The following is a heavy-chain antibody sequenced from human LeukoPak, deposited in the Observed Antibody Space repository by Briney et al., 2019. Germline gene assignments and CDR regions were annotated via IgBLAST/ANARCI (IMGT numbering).Heavy chain of an antibody. CDR2: VYYSGST. D-gene: IGHD1-26*01. CDR3: ARSLGGATIDY. Sequence: SETLSLTCTVSGGSVSSGSYYWSWIRQPPGKGLEWIGYVYYSGSTNYNPSLKSRVTISVDTSKNQFSLKLSSVTAADTAVYYCARSLGGATIDYWGQGTLVTVSS. J-gene: IGHJ4*02. CDR1: GGSVSSGSYY. V-gene: IGHV4-61*01.